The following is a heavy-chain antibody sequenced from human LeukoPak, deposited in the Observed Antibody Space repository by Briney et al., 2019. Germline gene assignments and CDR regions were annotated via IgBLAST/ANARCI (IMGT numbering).Heavy chain of an antibody. Sequence: GGSLRLSCTVSGFTSDDHAMHWVRQAPGKGLVWVSRINEDGSTTNYADSVKGRSTIFRDNAKNTLYLQMNSLRAEDTAVYYCVRDLGGRSGHWGQGTLVTVSS. D-gene: IGHD1-26*01. J-gene: IGHJ4*02. CDR1: GFTSDDHA. CDR2: INEDGSTT. V-gene: IGHV3-74*01. CDR3: VRDLGGRSGH.